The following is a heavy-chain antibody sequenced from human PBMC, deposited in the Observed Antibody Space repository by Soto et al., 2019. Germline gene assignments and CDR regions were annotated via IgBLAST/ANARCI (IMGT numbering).Heavy chain of an antibody. CDR1: GGSFSGYY. Sequence: PSETLSLTCAVYGGSFSGYYWSWIRQPPGKGLEWIGEINHSGSTNYNPSLKSRVTISVDTSKNQFSLKLSSVTAADTAVYYCARGIVGRYYDILTGYSWFDPWGQGTLVTVSA. D-gene: IGHD3-9*01. J-gene: IGHJ5*02. CDR2: INHSGST. V-gene: IGHV4-34*01. CDR3: ARGIVGRYYDILTGYSWFDP.